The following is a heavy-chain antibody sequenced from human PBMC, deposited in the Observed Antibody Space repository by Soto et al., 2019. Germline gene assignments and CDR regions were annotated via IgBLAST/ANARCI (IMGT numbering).Heavy chain of an antibody. CDR1: GGSFSGYY. J-gene: IGHJ4*02. V-gene: IGHV4-34*01. CDR2: INHSGST. CDR3: ARSLGGPVEN. Sequence: QVQLQQWGAGLLKPSETLSLTCAVYGGSFSGYYWSWIRQPPGKGLEWIGEINHSGSTNYNPSLKSRVTISVDTSKNQFSLKLSSVTAADTAVYYCARSLGGPVENWGQGTLVTVSS. D-gene: IGHD3-16*01.